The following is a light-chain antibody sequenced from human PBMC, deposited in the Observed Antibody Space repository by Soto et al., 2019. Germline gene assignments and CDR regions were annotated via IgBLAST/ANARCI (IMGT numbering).Light chain of an antibody. CDR2: LGS. J-gene: IGKJ4*01. CDR3: MQALQTPQLT. Sequence: IVMTQSPLSLPVTPGEPASISCRSSQSLLHSNGYNYLDWYLQKPGQSPQLLIYLGSSRASGVPDRFSGSGSGTDLTLKISRVEAEDVGVYYCMQALQTPQLTFGGGTKGHIK. V-gene: IGKV2-28*01. CDR1: QSLLHSNGYNY.